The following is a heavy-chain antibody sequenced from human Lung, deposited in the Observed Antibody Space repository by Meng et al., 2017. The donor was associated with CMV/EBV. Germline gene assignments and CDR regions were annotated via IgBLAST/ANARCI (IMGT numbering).Heavy chain of an antibody. CDR2: ISYDGSNK. J-gene: IGHJ3*02. CDR3: ARDLPLRITIIEGFDI. Sequence: GGSXRLXCAASGFTFSSYAMHWVRQATGKGLEWVSCISYDGSNKYYADSVKGRFNISRDNSKNTLYLQMNSLRAEYTAVYYCARDLPLRITIIEGFDIWGQGTMVTVSS. V-gene: IGHV3-30*04. D-gene: IGHD3-22*01. CDR1: GFTFSSYA.